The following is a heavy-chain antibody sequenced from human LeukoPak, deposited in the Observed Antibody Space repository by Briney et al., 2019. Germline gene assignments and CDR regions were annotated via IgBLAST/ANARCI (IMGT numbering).Heavy chain of an antibody. CDR1: GYTFTGYY. V-gene: IGHV1-2*02. CDR3: ARVPFRTYYFDY. Sequence: ASVKVSCKASGYTFTGYYMHWVRQAPGQGLEWMGWINPNSGGTNYAQKFQGRVTMTRDTSISTAYMELSRLRSDDTDVYYCARVPFRTYYFDYWGQGTLVTVSS. J-gene: IGHJ4*02. D-gene: IGHD3-3*02. CDR2: INPNSGGT.